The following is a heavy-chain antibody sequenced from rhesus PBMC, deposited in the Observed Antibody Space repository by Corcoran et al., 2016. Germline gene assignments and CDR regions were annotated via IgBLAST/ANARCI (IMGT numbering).Heavy chain of an antibody. Sequence: QVQLQESGPAVVKPSETLSLTCAVSGGSISRSNWWSWMRPSPGKGLEWIGGFYGSGGSNEYNPSLKSRVTISKDTSKNQFALKLSSVTAADTSVYYCARGPRGTGYKYDFDYWGQGVLVTVSS. CDR3: ARGPRGTGYKYDFDY. CDR1: GGSISRSNW. J-gene: IGHJ4*01. V-gene: IGHV4-93*01. CDR2: FYGSGGSN. D-gene: IGHD3-3*01.